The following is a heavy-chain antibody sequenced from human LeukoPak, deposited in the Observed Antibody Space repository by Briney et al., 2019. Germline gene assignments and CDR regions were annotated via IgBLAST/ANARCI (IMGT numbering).Heavy chain of an antibody. CDR2: ISGSGGST. V-gene: IGHV3-23*01. Sequence: GGSLRLSCAASGFTFSSYAMSWVRQAPGKGLEWVSVISGSGGSTYYADSVKGRFTISRDNSKNTLYLQMNSLRAEDTAVYYCAKGIGTNYDFWSGYYMIFDYWGQGTLVTVSS. D-gene: IGHD3-3*01. CDR1: GFTFSSYA. CDR3: AKGIGTNYDFWSGYYMIFDY. J-gene: IGHJ4*02.